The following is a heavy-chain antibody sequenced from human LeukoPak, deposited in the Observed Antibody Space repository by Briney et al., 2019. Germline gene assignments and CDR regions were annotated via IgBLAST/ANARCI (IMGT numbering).Heavy chain of an antibody. CDR1: GFTFSNAW. V-gene: IGHV3-15*01. CDR2: IKSKTDGGST. Sequence: GGSLRLSCAASGFTFSNAWMSWVRQAPGRGLEWVGRIKSKTDGGSTDYAAPVKGRFTISRDDSKNTLDLQMNSLKTEDTAVYYCTTYDSSGFDYWGQGTLVTVSS. J-gene: IGHJ4*02. D-gene: IGHD3-22*01. CDR3: TTYDSSGFDY.